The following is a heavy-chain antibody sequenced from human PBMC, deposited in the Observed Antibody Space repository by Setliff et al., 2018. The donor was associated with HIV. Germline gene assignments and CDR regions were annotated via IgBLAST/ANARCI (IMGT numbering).Heavy chain of an antibody. J-gene: IGHJ4*02. V-gene: IGHV4-59*01. D-gene: IGHD3-3*01. CDR2: VHYSGST. CDR1: GLSMSYNY. Sequence: SETLSLTCTVSGLSMSYNYWTWIRQSPGKGLEWIGDVHYSGSTRYNPSLKSRVTISVDTSKKKFSLKLTSMTATDTAAYYCASEKKAWSVSDSFYEYWCQAVPVTVSS. CDR3: ASEKKAWSVSDSFYEY.